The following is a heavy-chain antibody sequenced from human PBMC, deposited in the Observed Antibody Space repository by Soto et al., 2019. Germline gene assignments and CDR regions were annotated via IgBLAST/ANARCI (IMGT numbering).Heavy chain of an antibody. J-gene: IGHJ4*02. D-gene: IGHD3-10*01. Sequence: GSLRLSCAASGFTFSSYAMSWVRQAPGKGLEWVSAISGSGGSTYYADSVKGRFTISRDNSKNTLYLQMNSLRAEDTAVYYCAKGQGYYGSGSYWTFDYWGQGTLVTVSS. CDR1: GFTFSSYA. CDR3: AKGQGYYGSGSYWTFDY. CDR2: ISGSGGST. V-gene: IGHV3-23*01.